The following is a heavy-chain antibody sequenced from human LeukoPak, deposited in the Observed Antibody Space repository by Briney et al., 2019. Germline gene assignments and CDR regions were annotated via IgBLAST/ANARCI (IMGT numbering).Heavy chain of an antibody. CDR2: ISPSDGST. CDR1: GFTFSDYA. D-gene: IGHD5-24*01. CDR3: AKGINNFSHFDY. Sequence: PGGSLRLPCAASGFTFSDYAMSWVRQAPGKGLEWVSGISPSDGSTSYAGSVKGRFTISRDNSKNTLYLQMNSLRAEDAAVYYCAKGINNFSHFDYWGQGTLVTVSS. V-gene: IGHV3-23*01. J-gene: IGHJ4*02.